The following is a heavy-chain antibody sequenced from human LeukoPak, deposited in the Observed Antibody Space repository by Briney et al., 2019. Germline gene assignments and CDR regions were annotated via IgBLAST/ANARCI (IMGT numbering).Heavy chain of an antibody. Sequence: SETLSLTCTVSGDSVSSGIYYWSWIRQPPGKGLEGIGNIYYSGSTNYYPSLKSRVTISVDRSKNQFSLKLSSVTAADTAVYYCAKGDGYNFVYWGQGTLVTVSS. J-gene: IGHJ4*02. CDR1: GDSVSSGIYY. V-gene: IGHV4-61*01. CDR2: IYYSGST. CDR3: AKGDGYNFVY. D-gene: IGHD5-24*01.